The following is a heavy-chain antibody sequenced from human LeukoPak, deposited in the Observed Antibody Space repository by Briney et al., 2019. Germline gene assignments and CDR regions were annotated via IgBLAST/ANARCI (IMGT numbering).Heavy chain of an antibody. V-gene: IGHV4-61*08. J-gene: IGHJ4*02. Sequence: SETLSLTCTVSGGSVSSGDYYWSWIRQPPGKGLEWIGRIYTSGSTNYNPSLKSRVTMSVDTSKNQFSLKLSSVTAADTAVYYCARDGVGVRGVSQPSLFDYWGQGTLVTVSS. CDR3: ARDGVGVRGVSQPSLFDY. CDR2: IYTSGST. D-gene: IGHD3-10*01. CDR1: GGSVSSGDYY.